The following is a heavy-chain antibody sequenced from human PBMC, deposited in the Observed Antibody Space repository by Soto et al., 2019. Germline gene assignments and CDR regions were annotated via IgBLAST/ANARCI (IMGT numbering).Heavy chain of an antibody. J-gene: IGHJ4*02. CDR2: ISSSSSFI. D-gene: IGHD3-22*01. Sequence: PGGSLRLSCAASVFTFSSHSMNLVRQSPGKGLEWVSYISSSSSFIYYADSVKGRFTISRDNGQNSLFLQMNSLRDEYSAVYYCAREEYYYDRSGYYFIDYWGQGTLVTLSS. V-gene: IGHV3-48*02. CDR3: AREEYYYDRSGYYFIDY. CDR1: VFTFSSHS.